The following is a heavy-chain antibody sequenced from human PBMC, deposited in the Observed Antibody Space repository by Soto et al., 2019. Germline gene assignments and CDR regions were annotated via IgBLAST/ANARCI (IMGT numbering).Heavy chain of an antibody. D-gene: IGHD6-13*01. CDR1: GFTFNNYG. V-gene: IGHV3-33*01. CDR3: ARRQIPPPTRGAANARGAMDV. J-gene: IGHJ6*02. CDR2: IWNDGSNS. Sequence: QVQLVESGGDVVQPGRSLRLSCAASGFTFNNYGMHWVRQAPGKGLEWLAVIWNDGSNSSYANSVKGRFTISRDNSKNTLYLQMSSLRAEDTGVYYCARRQIPPPTRGAANARGAMDVWGQGTTVTVSS.